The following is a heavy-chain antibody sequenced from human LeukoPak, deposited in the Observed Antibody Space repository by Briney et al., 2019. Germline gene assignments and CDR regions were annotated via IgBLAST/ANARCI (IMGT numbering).Heavy chain of an antibody. J-gene: IGHJ5*02. CDR3: ARVVGAKDWFDP. CDR1: GYSISSGYY. V-gene: IGHV4-38-2*01. CDR2: IYHSGST. D-gene: IGHD1-26*01. Sequence: SETLSLTCAVSGYSISSGYYWGWIRQPPGKGLEWIGSIYHSGSTYYNPSLKSRVTITLDTSKNQFSLKLSSVTAAATAVYYCARVVGAKDWFDPWGQGTLATVSS.